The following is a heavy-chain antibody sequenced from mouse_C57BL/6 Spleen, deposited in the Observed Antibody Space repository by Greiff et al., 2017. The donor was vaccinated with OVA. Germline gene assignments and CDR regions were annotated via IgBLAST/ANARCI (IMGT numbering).Heavy chain of an antibody. V-gene: IGHV1-55*01. CDR2: IYPGSGST. J-gene: IGHJ4*01. CDR3: ERREYGEYDPYAMDY. CDR1: GYTFTSYW. Sequence: QVQLKQPGAELVKPGASVKMSCKASGYTFTSYWITWVKQRPGQGLEWIGDIYPGSGSTNYNEKFKSKATLTVDTSSSTAYMQLSSLTSEDSAVYYCERREYGEYDPYAMDYWGQGTSVTVSS. D-gene: IGHD2-10*02.